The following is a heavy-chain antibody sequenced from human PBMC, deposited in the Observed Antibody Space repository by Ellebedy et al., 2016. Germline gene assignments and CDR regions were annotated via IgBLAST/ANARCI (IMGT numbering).Heavy chain of an antibody. CDR2: IKEDGSEK. J-gene: IGHJ4*02. Sequence: GESLKISXAASGFTSGSHWMSWVRQAPGKGLEWVADIKEDGSEKYYVDSVKGRFTISRDNDQNSLYLQMNSLRAEDTAVYYCARAGGYNRNYRNYWGQGTLVTVSS. V-gene: IGHV3-7*01. CDR3: ARAGGYNRNYRNY. D-gene: IGHD1-7*01. CDR1: GFTSGSHW.